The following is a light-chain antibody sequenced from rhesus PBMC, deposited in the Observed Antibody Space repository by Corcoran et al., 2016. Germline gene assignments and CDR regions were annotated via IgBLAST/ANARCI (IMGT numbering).Light chain of an antibody. V-gene: IGKV1-69*01. CDR3: QQHADSPYI. J-gene: IGKJ2*01. Sequence: DIQMTQSPSSLSASVGDRVTITCRASQGISNWMAWYQQKPGKAPKLLIERASNLETGGPSRFSGSGAGTDCTLTIPSRQPEDFATYYCQQHADSPYIFGQGTKLEIK. CDR2: RAS. CDR1: QGISNW.